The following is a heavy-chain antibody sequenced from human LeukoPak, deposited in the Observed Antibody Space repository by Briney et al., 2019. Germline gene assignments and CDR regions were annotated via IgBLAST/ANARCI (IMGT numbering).Heavy chain of an antibody. D-gene: IGHD4-11*01. CDR2: ITSSSNSV. Sequence: GGSLRLSCAASEFTFSDHSMTWVRQAPGKGLEWVSYITSSSNSVYYADSVRGRFTISRDNARNSLFLQMNSLRAEDTAIYYCARDPGVSDSWYYFDYWGQGALVTVSS. V-gene: IGHV3-48*01. J-gene: IGHJ4*02. CDR3: ARDPGVSDSWYYFDY. CDR1: EFTFSDHS.